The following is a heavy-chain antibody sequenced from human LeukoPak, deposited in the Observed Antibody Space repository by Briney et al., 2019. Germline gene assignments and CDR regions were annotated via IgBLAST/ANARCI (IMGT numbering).Heavy chain of an antibody. J-gene: IGHJ4*02. V-gene: IGHV1-46*01. Sequence: PSVTVSCKASGYTFTNYYMNWVRQAPGQGLEWMGIINPSGGSTSYAQKFQGRVTVTRDTSTSTVYMELSSLRSEDTAMYYCAREGEIGYDLSDYWGQGTLVTVSS. CDR3: AREGEIGYDLSDY. CDR2: INPSGGST. D-gene: IGHD5-12*01. CDR1: GYTFTNYY.